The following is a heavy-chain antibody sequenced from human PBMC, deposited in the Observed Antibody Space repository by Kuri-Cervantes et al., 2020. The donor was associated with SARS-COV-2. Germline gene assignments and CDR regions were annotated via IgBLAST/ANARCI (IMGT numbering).Heavy chain of an antibody. CDR2: ISYDGSNK. V-gene: IGHV3-30-3*01. CDR3: ARESPLLDAFDI. Sequence: GGSLRLSCAASGFTFDDYTMHWVRQAPGKGLEWVAVISYDGSNKYYADSVKGRFTIFRDNSKNTLYLQMNSLRAEDTAVYYCARESPLLDAFDIWGQGTMVTVSS. J-gene: IGHJ3*02. CDR1: GFTFDDYT.